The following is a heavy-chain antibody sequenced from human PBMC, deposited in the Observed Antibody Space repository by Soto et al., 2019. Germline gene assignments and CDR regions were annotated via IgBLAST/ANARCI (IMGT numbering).Heavy chain of an antibody. Sequence: SVKVSCKASGGTFNSYYINWVLQAPGQGLEWMGGIIPIVETPKYAQKFQGRVTTTADESTNTVYMELSSLRSEDTAMYYCARLSRPNYYDTSGFFKDNWFDPWGQGTLVTVSS. CDR1: GGTFNSYY. D-gene: IGHD3-22*01. J-gene: IGHJ5*02. CDR2: IIPIVETP. CDR3: ARLSRPNYYDTSGFFKDNWFDP. V-gene: IGHV1-69*13.